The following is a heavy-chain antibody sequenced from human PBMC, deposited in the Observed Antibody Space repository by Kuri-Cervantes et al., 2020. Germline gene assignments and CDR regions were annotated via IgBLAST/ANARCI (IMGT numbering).Heavy chain of an antibody. CDR2: IKQDGSEK. V-gene: IGHV3-7*01. CDR3: ARGFDGFYGMDL. Sequence: LSLTCAASGFTFSSYGMHWVRQAPGKGLEWVANIKQDGSEKYYVDSVKGRFTISRDNAKNSLYLQMNSLRVEDTAVYYCARGFDGFYGMDLWGQGTTVTVSS. D-gene: IGHD3-10*01. J-gene: IGHJ6*02. CDR1: GFTFSSYG.